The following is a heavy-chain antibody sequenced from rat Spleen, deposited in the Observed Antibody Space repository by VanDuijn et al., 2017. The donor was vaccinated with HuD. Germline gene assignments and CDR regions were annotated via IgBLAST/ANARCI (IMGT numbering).Heavy chain of an antibody. D-gene: IGHD1-10*01. CDR2: ISTTGDNT. J-gene: IGHJ3*01. V-gene: IGHV5-25*01. Sequence: EVQLVESGGGLVQPGRSLKLSCAASGFNFNDYWMGWVRQAPTKGLEWVASISTTGDNTYYRDSVKGRFTISRDNAKSTLDLQMNSLRSEDTAIYYCTQQLGDWFAYWGQGTLLTVSS. CDR3: TQQLGDWFAY. CDR1: GFNFNDYW.